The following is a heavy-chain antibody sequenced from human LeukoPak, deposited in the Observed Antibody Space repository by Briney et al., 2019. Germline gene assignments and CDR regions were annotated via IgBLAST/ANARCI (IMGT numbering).Heavy chain of an antibody. CDR2: INHSGST. V-gene: IGHV4-34*01. CDR3: ARAERLGVVTDY. J-gene: IGHJ4*02. Sequence: SETLSLTCAVYGGSFSGYYWSWIRQPPGKGLEWIGEINHSGSTNYNPSLKSRVTISVDTSKNQFSLKLSSVTAADTAVYYCARAERLGVVTDYWGQGTLVTASS. D-gene: IGHD1-1*01. CDR1: GGSFSGYY.